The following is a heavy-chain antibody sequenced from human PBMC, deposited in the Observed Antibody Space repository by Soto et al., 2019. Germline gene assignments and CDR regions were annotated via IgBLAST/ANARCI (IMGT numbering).Heavy chain of an antibody. Sequence: QVQLVESGGGVVQPGTSLTLSCSASGFIFSNYGMHWVRQAPGKGLEWVSIISYDGSRKHYVDSVKGRFTISRDNSKNTMDLRMISLRSEDVAVDYCAKAMHPGRDTDQYGADSWGQGTLVAVSS. CDR2: ISYDGSRK. V-gene: IGHV3-30*18. D-gene: IGHD2-2*01. J-gene: IGHJ4*02. CDR1: GFIFSNYG. CDR3: AKAMHPGRDTDQYGADS.